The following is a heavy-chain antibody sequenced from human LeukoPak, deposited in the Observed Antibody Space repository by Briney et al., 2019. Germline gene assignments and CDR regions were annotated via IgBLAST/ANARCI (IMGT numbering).Heavy chain of an antibody. Sequence: GGSLRLSCVASGFSFSSYAMSWVRQAPGKGLEWVSTVNDRGTGTYYADSVKGRFTISRDNSKSTLSLQMISLRAEDTALYYCAKGLKTAVGPYMGYHYYMDVWGKGTTVTVSS. D-gene: IGHD5-18*01. CDR3: AKGLKTAVGPYMGYHYYMDV. J-gene: IGHJ6*03. CDR2: VNDRGTGT. CDR1: GFSFSSYA. V-gene: IGHV3-23*01.